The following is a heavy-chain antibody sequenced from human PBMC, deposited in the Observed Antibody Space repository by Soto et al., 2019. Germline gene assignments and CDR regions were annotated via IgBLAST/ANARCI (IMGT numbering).Heavy chain of an antibody. J-gene: IGHJ4*02. D-gene: IGHD1-20*01. V-gene: IGHV1-3*01. CDR2: VNAGNGNT. Sequence: QVQLVQSGAEVKKPGASGKVSCTASGYTFTSYAIHWVRQAPGQRLEWMGWVNAGNGNTKYSQKLQGRVTITRDTSASTAYMELSSLRSEDTAVYYCARDVGYNWNLIDYWGQGTLVTVSS. CDR1: GYTFTSYA. CDR3: ARDVGYNWNLIDY.